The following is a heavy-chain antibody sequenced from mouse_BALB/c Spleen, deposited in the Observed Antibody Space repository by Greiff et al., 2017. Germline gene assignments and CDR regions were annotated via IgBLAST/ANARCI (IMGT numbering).Heavy chain of an antibody. CDR3: VRQERGDYYGRYFDV. CDR2: IRSKSNNYAT. J-gene: IGHJ1*01. CDR1: GFTFNTYA. D-gene: IGHD1-1*01. V-gene: IGHV10-1*02. Sequence: EVMLVESGGGLVQPKGSLKLSCAASGFTFNTYAMNWVRQAPGKGLEWVARIRSKSNNYATYYADSVKDRFTISRDDSQSMLYLQMNNLKTEDTAMYYCVRQERGDYYGRYFDVWGAGTTVTVSS.